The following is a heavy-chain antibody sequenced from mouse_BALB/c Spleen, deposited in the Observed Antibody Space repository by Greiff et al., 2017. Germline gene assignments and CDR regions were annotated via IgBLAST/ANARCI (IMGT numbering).Heavy chain of an antibody. CDR2: ISDGGSYT. CDR1: GFTFSDYY. Sequence: EVKLVESGGGLVKPGGSLKLSCAASGFTFSDYYMYWVRQTPEKRLEWVATISDGGSYTYYPDSVKGRFTISRDNAKNNLYLQMSSLKSEDTAMYYCARAHRCDEGYYAMDYWGQGTTVTVSS. V-gene: IGHV5-4*02. D-gene: IGHD2-14*01. CDR3: ARAHRCDEGYYAMDY. J-gene: IGHJ4*01.